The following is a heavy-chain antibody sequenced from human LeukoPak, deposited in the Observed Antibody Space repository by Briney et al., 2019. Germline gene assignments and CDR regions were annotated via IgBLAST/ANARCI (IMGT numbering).Heavy chain of an antibody. J-gene: IGHJ4*02. CDR1: GGSISSSSYY. Sequence: PSETLSLTCTVSGGSISSSSYYWGWIRQPPGKGLEWIGSIYYSGSTYYNPSLKSRVTISVDTSKNQFSLKLSSVTAADTAVYYCARLLGWFGESNFDYWGQGTLVTVSS. V-gene: IGHV4-39*01. CDR3: ARLLGWFGESNFDY. D-gene: IGHD3-10*01. CDR2: IYYSGST.